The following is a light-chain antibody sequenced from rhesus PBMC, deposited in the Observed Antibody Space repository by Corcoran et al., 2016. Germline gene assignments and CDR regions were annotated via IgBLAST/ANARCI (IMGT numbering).Light chain of an antibody. J-gene: IGKJ3*01. Sequence: DIQMTQSPSSLSASVGDRVTITCRASQGISTYLNCYQQKPGKAPKRLIYAASSLESGVPSRFSGSGSGTDFTLTINSLQHEDFATYYCLQYDSDPFTFGPGTKLDIK. V-gene: IGKV1-43*02. CDR1: QGISTY. CDR3: LQYDSDPFT. CDR2: AAS.